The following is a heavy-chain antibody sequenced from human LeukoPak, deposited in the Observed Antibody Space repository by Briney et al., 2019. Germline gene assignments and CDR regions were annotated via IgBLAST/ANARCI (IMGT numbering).Heavy chain of an antibody. V-gene: IGHV4-4*07. Sequence: SQTLSLTCTVSGGSISSYYWSWIRQPAGKGLEWIGRIYTSGTTNYNPSLKSRLTMSVDTSKNQFSLRLTSLTAADTAVYYRARDGGSGRYVYWGQGTLVTVSS. CDR1: GGSISSYY. CDR3: ARDGGSGRYVY. D-gene: IGHD1-26*01. J-gene: IGHJ4*02. CDR2: IYTSGTT.